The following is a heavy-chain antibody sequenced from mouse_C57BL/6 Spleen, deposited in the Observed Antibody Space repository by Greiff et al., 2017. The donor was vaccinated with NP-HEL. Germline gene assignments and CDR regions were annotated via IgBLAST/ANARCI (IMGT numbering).Heavy chain of an antibody. CDR1: GYSITSGYY. Sequence: EVKLQESGPGLVKPSQSLSLTCSVTGYSITSGYYWNWIRQFPGNKLEWMGYISYDGSNNYNPSLKNRISITRDTSKNQFFLKLNSVTTEDTATYYCARETTVVATCSHFDYWGQGTTLTVSS. V-gene: IGHV3-6*01. J-gene: IGHJ2*01. CDR2: ISYDGSN. CDR3: ARETTVVATCSHFDY. D-gene: IGHD1-1*01.